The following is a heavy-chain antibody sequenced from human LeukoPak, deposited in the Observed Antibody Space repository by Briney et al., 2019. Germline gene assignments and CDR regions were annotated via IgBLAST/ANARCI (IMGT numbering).Heavy chain of an antibody. J-gene: IGHJ5*02. CDR3: ATASGSYYNWFDP. CDR2: ITTYNGYT. Sequence: GASVKVSCKASGYTFTNYGISWMRQAPGQGLEWMGWITTYNGYTNYAQKFQGRVTMTTDTSTSTAYMELRSLRSDDAAVYYCATASGSYYNWFDPWGQGTLVTVSS. V-gene: IGHV1-18*01. CDR1: GYTFTNYG. D-gene: IGHD1-26*01.